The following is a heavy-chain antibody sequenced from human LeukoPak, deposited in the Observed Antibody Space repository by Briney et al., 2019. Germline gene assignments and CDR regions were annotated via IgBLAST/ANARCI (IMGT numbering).Heavy chain of an antibody. J-gene: IGHJ4*02. Sequence: KTSETLSPTCIVSGGSISSSSYYWGWIRQPPGKGLEWIGTMYYSGSTYYNPSLKSRVTISVDTSKNQFSLKLSSVTAADTAVYYCARHNKAAAGTKSLDYWGQGTLVTVSS. CDR3: ARHNKAAAGTKSLDY. CDR1: GGSISSSSYY. CDR2: MYYSGST. V-gene: IGHV4-39*01. D-gene: IGHD6-13*01.